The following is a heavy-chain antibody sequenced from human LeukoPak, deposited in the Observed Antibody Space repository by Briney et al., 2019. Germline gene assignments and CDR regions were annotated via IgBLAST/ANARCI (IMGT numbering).Heavy chain of an antibody. CDR3: ARDTHSRELVYGESYFDY. J-gene: IGHJ4*02. CDR1: GYTFTSYY. V-gene: IGHV1-46*01. CDR2: INPSGGST. D-gene: IGHD6-13*01. Sequence: ASVKDSCKASGYTFTSYYMHWVREAPGQGLEWMGIINPSGGSTSYAQKFQGRVTMTRDMSTSTVYMELSSLRSEDTAVYYCARDTHSRELVYGESYFDYWGQGTLVTVSS.